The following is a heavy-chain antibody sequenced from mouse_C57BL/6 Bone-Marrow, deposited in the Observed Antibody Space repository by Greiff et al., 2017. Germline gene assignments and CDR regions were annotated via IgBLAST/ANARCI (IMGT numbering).Heavy chain of an antibody. J-gene: IGHJ2*01. D-gene: IGHD3-3*01. CDR2: IDPAYGHT. Sequence: VQLQQSVAELVRPGASVKLSCTASGFTITNTYMHWVKPRPEQGLEWIGRIDPAYGHTKYAPKFQGKATITADTSSNPAYLQLSILTSEDTAIYYCASRGLSYFDYWGQGTTLTVSS. CDR3: ASRGLSYFDY. CDR1: GFTITNTY. V-gene: IGHV14-3*01.